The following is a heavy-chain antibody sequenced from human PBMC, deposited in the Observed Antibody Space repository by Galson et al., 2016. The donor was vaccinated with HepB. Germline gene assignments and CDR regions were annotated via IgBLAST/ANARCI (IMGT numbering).Heavy chain of an antibody. V-gene: IGHV3-23*01. CDR3: GRDYPTMTDRYPYHVDV. CDR1: GFTLSSSA. Sequence: RLSCAASGFTLSSSAMTWVRQAPGRGLEWVSAITETGSFAYYADSVRGRFTLSSHTSKNTVYLQMNYLRADDTALYYCGRDYPTMTDRYPYHVDVWGKGTAVTVSS. CDR2: ITETGSFA. D-gene: IGHD4-17*01. J-gene: IGHJ6*04.